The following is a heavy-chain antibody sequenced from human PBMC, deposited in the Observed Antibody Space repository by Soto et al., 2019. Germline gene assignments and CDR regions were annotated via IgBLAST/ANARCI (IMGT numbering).Heavy chain of an antibody. CDR3: ARDRGRHFDI. Sequence: GGSLRLSCAASRFTFSSYWMEWVRQAPGEGLVWVSQISNDGTTTEYADFVKGRFTVSRDNAKNTVHLQMNSLRAEDTAVYYWARDRGRHFDIWGQGTVVTVS. J-gene: IGHJ3*02. CDR2: ISNDGTTT. V-gene: IGHV3-74*03. CDR1: RFTFSSYW.